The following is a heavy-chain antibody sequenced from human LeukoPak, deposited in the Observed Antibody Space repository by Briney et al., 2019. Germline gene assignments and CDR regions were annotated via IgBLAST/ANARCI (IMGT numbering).Heavy chain of an antibody. CDR1: GGSISSSTYL. Sequence: PSDTLSLTCNVSGGSISSSTYLWGWIPQPPGKGLEWIGEVNLQGSTNYSPSLMGRVAISVDKSEDHVSLQLTSVAAADTAVYYCAREGGPYRPLDYSGPGTLVTVSS. CDR2: VNLQGST. V-gene: IGHV4-39*07. CDR3: AREGGPYRPLDY. J-gene: IGHJ4*02.